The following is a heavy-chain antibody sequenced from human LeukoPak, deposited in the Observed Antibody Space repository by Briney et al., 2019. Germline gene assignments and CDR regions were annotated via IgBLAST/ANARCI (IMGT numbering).Heavy chain of an antibody. CDR1: GGSISSSSYY. CDR2: IYYSGST. V-gene: IGHV4-39*01. CDR3: ARQGRIAVAGGPPRYYFDY. D-gene: IGHD6-19*01. Sequence: PSETLSLTCTVSGGSISSSSYYWGWIRQPPGKGLEWIGSIYYSGSTYYNPSLKSRVTISVDTSKNQFSLKLSSVTAADTAVFYCARQGRIAVAGGPPRYYFDYWGQGTLVTVSS. J-gene: IGHJ4*02.